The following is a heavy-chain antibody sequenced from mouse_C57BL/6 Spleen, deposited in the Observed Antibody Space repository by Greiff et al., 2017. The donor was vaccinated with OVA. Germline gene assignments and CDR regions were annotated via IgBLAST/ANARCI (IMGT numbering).Heavy chain of an antibody. J-gene: IGHJ4*01. D-gene: IGHD2-4*01. CDR3: ARWGDYDVYAMDY. Sequence: VQLQQSGAELMKPGASVKLSCKASGYTFTSYWMHWVKQRPGQGLEWIGKIHPNSGSTNYNEKFKSKATLTVDKSSSTAYMQLSSLPSEDSAVYYCARWGDYDVYAMDYWGQGTSVTVSS. CDR1: GYTFTSYW. V-gene: IGHV1-64*01. CDR2: IHPNSGST.